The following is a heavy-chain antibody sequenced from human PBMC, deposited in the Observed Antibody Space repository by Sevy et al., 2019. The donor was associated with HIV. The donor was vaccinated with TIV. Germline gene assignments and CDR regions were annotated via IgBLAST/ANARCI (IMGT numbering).Heavy chain of an antibody. J-gene: IGHJ4*02. CDR1: GDSISSYY. CDR2: LYYSGIT. CDR3: ARGLAYYFDS. D-gene: IGHD4-17*01. V-gene: IGHV4-59*08. Sequence: SLTCSLSGDSISSYYSTWVRQPPGKGLEWIGYLYYSGITNYNPSLKSRVTISVDTSKNQFSLKLTSVTAADTAVYYCARGLAYYFDSWGQGTLVTVSS.